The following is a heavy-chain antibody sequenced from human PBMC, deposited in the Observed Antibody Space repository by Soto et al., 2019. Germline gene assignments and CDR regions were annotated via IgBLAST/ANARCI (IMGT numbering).Heavy chain of an antibody. Sequence: EVQLVESGGGLVKPGGSLRLSCAASGFTFSRYGMNWLRQAPGKGLEWVASISSSTRYVYYADSVKGRFSTSRDNAKNILYLEMYALRTEDTATYYCARDPSEGRVGNWFESWGQGTLVTVSS. V-gene: IGHV3-21*06. CDR2: ISSSTRYV. J-gene: IGHJ5*01. CDR3: ARDPSEGRVGNWFES. D-gene: IGHD2-2*01. CDR1: GFTFSRYG.